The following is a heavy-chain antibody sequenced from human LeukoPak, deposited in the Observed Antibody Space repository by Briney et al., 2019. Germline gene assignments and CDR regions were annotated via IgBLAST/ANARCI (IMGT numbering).Heavy chain of an antibody. J-gene: IGHJ6*03. CDR1: GFTFSTYA. CDR3: ANGGQEYYYYYMDV. D-gene: IGHD2-15*01. Sequence: PGGSLRLSCAASGFTFSTYAMSWVRQAPGKGLEWVSAITGSGGSAYYADSVKGRFTISRDNSKNTLTLQMNSLRAEDTAVYYCANGGQEYYYYYMDVWGKGTTVTVSS. CDR2: ITGSGGSA. V-gene: IGHV3-23*01.